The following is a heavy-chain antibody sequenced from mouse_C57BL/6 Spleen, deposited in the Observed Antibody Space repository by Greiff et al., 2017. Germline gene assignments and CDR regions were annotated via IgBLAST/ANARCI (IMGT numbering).Heavy chain of an antibody. J-gene: IGHJ2*01. V-gene: IGHV1-64*01. CDR3: ASRATVVATGVFYYFDY. CDR2: IHPNSGST. D-gene: IGHD1-1*01. Sequence: QVQLKQPGAELVKPGASVKLSCKASGYTFTSYWMHWVKQRPGQGLEWIGMIHPNSGSTNYNEKFKSKATLTVAKSSSTAYMQLSSLTSEDSAVYYCASRATVVATGVFYYFDYWGQGTTLTVSS. CDR1: GYTFTSYW.